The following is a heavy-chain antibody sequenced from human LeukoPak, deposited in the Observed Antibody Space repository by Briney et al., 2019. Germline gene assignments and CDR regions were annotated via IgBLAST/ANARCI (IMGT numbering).Heavy chain of an antibody. CDR3: ARWVNYYDSSGYYWHPLDY. D-gene: IGHD3-22*01. V-gene: IGHV3-7*01. CDR1: GFTFSSYW. CDR2: IKQDGSEK. J-gene: IGHJ4*02. Sequence: GGSLRLSCAASGFTFSSYWMSWVRQAPGKGLEWVANIKQDGSEKYYVDSVKGRFTISRDNAKNSLYLQMNSLRAEDTAVYYCARWVNYYDSSGYYWHPLDYWAQGTLVTVSS.